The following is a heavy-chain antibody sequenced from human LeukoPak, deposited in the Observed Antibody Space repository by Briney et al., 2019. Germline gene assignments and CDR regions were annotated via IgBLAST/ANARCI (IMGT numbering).Heavy chain of an antibody. J-gene: IGHJ4*02. CDR1: GGTFSSYA. Sequence: GASVKVSCKASGGTFSSYAISWVRQAPGQGLEWMGGIIPIFGTANYAQEFQGRVTITADESTSTAYMELSSLRSEDTAVYYCARKYGGNVGYYFDYWGQGTLVTVSS. CDR2: IIPIFGTA. V-gene: IGHV1-69*13. D-gene: IGHD4-23*01. CDR3: ARKYGGNVGYYFDY.